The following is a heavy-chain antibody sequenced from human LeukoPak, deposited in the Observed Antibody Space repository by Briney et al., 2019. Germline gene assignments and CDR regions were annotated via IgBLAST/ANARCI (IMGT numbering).Heavy chain of an antibody. Sequence: GESLKISCKGSGYSFTSYWSGGVRQMPGKGREGRGIIYPVDSDTRYSPSFQGQVTISADKSISTAYLQWSSLKASDTAMYYCARLRPQDAFDIWGQGTMVTVSS. V-gene: IGHV5-51*01. CDR2: IYPVDSDT. CDR1: GYSFTSYW. CDR3: ARLRPQDAFDI. J-gene: IGHJ3*02.